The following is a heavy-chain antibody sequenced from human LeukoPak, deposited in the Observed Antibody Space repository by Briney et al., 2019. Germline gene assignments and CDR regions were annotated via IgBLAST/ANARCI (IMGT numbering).Heavy chain of an antibody. Sequence: PGGSLRLSCAASGFTVSSNYMSWVRQAPGKGLEWVSVIYSGGSTYYADSVKGRFTISRDNSKNTLYLQMNSLRDEDTAVYYCAKSHCGSFSCSRAEFWGQGTLVTVSS. CDR1: GFTVSSNY. V-gene: IGHV3-66*01. J-gene: IGHJ4*02. D-gene: IGHD2-2*01. CDR3: AKSHCGSFSCSRAEF. CDR2: IYSGGST.